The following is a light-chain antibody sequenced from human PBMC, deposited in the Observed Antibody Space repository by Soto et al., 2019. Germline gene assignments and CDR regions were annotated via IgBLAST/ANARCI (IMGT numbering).Light chain of an antibody. Sequence: QPVLTQLPSASASLGASVKLTCTLSSGHSNYAIAWHQQQSEKGPRYLMKLNSDCSHGKGDGIPDRFSGYSSGAERYLTISSLRSEDGVDYYCQTWGSGIVVFGGETKLTVL. V-gene: IGLV4-69*01. CDR2: LNSDCSH. CDR3: QTWGSGIVV. J-gene: IGLJ2*01. CDR1: SGHSNYA.